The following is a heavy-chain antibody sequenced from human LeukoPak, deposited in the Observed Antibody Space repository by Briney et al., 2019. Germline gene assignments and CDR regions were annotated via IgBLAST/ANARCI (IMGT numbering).Heavy chain of an antibody. CDR1: GYTFSTYG. CDR2: TSTNNGYT. J-gene: IGHJ6*03. CDR3: ARVYNILTGYSTYYYYMDV. V-gene: IGHV1-18*01. D-gene: IGHD3-9*01. Sequence: ASVKVSCKASGYTFSTYGISWVRQAPGQGLEWMGWTSTNNGYTNYVQSLQGRVTMTADTSTSTAYMELRSLRSDDTAVYYCARVYNILTGYSTYYYYMDVWGKGTTVTVCS.